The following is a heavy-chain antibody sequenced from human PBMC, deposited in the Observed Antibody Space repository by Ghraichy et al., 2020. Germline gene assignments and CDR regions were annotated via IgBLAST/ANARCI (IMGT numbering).Heavy chain of an antibody. V-gene: IGHV4-61*01. CDR3: AIDSTTKGDYYYYGMDV. D-gene: IGHD2-8*01. J-gene: IGHJ6*02. CDR1: GGSVSSGSYY. CDR2: IYYSGST. Sequence: SETLSLTCTVSGGSVSSGSYYWSWIRQPPGKGLEWIGYIYYSGSTNYNPSPKSRVTISVDTSKNQFSLKLSSVTAADTAVYYCAIDSTTKGDYYYYGMDVWGQGTTVTVSS.